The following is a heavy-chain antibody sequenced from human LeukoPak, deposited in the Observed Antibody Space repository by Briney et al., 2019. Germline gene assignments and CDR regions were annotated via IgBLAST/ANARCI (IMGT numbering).Heavy chain of an antibody. V-gene: IGHV3-7*01. CDR2: IKEDGSER. CDR3: ARGNNYVSYYFDY. D-gene: IGHD3-10*02. Sequence: PGGSLRLSCGVSGFTFSSYWMSWVRQAPGKGLEWVANIKEDGSERYYVASVKGRFTISRDNAKSSLYLQMNSLRAEDTAVYYCARGNNYVSYYFDYWGQGTLVTVSS. J-gene: IGHJ4*02. CDR1: GFTFSSYW.